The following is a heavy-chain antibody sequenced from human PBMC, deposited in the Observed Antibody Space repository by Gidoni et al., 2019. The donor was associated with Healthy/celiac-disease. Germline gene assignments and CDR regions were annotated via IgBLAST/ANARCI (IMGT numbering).Heavy chain of an antibody. CDR1: GGSFSGYY. V-gene: IGHV4-34*01. CDR2: INHSGST. J-gene: IGHJ4*02. CDR3: ARYPDPGYYDSSDVFDY. Sequence: QVQLQQWGAGLLKPSETLSLTCAVYGGSFSGYYWSWIRQPPGKGLEWIGEINHSGSTNYNPSLKSRVTISVDTSKNQFSLKLSSVTAADTAVYYCARYPDPGYYDSSDVFDYWGQGTLVTVSS. D-gene: IGHD3-22*01.